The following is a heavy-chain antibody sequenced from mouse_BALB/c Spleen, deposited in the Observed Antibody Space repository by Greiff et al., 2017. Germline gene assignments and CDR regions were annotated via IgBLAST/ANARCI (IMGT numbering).Heavy chain of an antibody. V-gene: IGHV1-54*03. D-gene: IGHD2-1*01. CDR3: ARGDYGNLYAMDY. CDR2: INPGSGGT. CDR1: GYAFTNYL. J-gene: IGHJ4*01. Sequence: VQRVESGAELVRPGTSVKVSCKASGYAFTNYLIEWVKQRPGQGLEWIGVINPGSGGTNYNEKFKGKATLTADKSSSTAYMQLSSLTSDDSAVYFCARGDYGNLYAMDYWGQGTSVTVSS.